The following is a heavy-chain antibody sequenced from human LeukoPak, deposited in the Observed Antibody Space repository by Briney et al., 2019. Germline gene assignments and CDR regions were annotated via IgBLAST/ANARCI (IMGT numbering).Heavy chain of an antibody. CDR1: GFTFSNNA. CDR2: TSTSGGSA. Sequence: GGSLRLSCAASGFTFSNNAMSWVRQAPGKGLEWVSATSTSGGSAYYADSVKGRFAISRDNSKNTLYLQMDSLRADDTAVYYCARYSGSYYYPPAWDLWGQGTLVTVSS. D-gene: IGHD1-26*01. CDR3: ARYSGSYYYPPAWDL. V-gene: IGHV3-23*01. J-gene: IGHJ4*02.